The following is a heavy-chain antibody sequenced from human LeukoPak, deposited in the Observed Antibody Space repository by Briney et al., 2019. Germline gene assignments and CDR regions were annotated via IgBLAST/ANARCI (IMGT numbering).Heavy chain of an antibody. V-gene: IGHV4-34*01. D-gene: IGHD3-3*01. CDR1: GGSFSGYY. J-gene: IGHJ4*02. CDR3: ARQTGVGLFILP. CDR2: INHSGST. Sequence: SETLSLTCAVYGGSFSGYYWSWIRQPPGKGLEWIGEINHSGSTNYNPSLKSRVTISVNTSKNQFSLKLTSVTAADTAVYYCARQTGVGLFILPGGRGTLVTVSS.